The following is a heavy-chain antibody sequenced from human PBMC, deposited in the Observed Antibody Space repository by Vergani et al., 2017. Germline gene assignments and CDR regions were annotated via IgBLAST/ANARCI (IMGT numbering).Heavy chain of an antibody. CDR1: GFSFSSYA. V-gene: IGHV3-30-3*01. CDR2: ISYDETNK. Sequence: QVQLVESGGGVVQPGRSLRLSCAASGFSFSSYAMHWVRQAPGKGLEWIAVISYDETNKYYADSVKGRFTISRDSSTNTLYLQMNSLRAEDTAVYFCARSPHGYTYGGYISQFDPWGQGTLVTVSS. J-gene: IGHJ5*02. CDR3: ARSPHGYTYGGYISQFDP. D-gene: IGHD5-18*01.